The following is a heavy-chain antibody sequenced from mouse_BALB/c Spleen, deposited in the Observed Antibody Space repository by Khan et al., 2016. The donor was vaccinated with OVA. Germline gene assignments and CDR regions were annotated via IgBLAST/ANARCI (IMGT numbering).Heavy chain of an antibody. CDR2: IDPENGDT. J-gene: IGHJ3*01. D-gene: IGHD2-3*01. CDR3: ARDGYSCWFAF. Sequence: VQLKESGAELVRPGALVKLSCKASGFNIKDYYMHWVKQRPEQGLVWIGRIDPENGDTIYDPKFQGKASITSDTSSNTAYLQLSSLTSEDTAVYYCARDGYSCWFAFWGQGTLVTVSA. CDR1: GFNIKDYY. V-gene: IGHV14-1*02.